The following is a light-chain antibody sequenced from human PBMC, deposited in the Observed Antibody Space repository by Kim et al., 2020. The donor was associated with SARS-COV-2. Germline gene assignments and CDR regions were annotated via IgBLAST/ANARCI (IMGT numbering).Light chain of an antibody. V-gene: IGLV1-44*01. CDR3: AAWDDSLNGPYV. J-gene: IGLJ1*01. CDR1: SDNIGSNT. Sequence: VSISCSGSSDNIGSNTVNWYQELPGTAPKLLIYSNNQRPSGVPDRFSGSKSGTSASLAISGLQSEDEADYYCAAWDDSLNGPYVFGTGTKVTVL. CDR2: SNN.